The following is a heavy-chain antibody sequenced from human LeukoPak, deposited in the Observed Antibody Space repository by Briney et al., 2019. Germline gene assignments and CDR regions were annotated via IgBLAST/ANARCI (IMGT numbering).Heavy chain of an antibody. D-gene: IGHD3-3*02. CDR2: INYNGAIT. Sequence: PGGFLRLSCATSGFTFVDYGLSWVRRAPGKGLEWLCAINYNGAITDYADSVKGRFTISRDNAKNSLYLRMDSLRAEDTALYYCARDRLGPSLSVSHFDLWGQGTLVTVSS. CDR1: GFTFVDYG. J-gene: IGHJ4*02. V-gene: IGHV3-20*04. CDR3: ARDRLGPSLSVSHFDL.